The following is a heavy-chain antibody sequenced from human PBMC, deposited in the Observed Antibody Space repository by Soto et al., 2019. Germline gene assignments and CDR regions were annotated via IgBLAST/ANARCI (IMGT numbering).Heavy chain of an antibody. J-gene: IGHJ5*02. CDR2: INHSGST. CDR3: ARGLYYDFWSGYPNWFDP. CDR1: GGSFSGYY. D-gene: IGHD3-3*01. Sequence: ASETLSLTCAVYGGSFSGYYWSWIRQPPGKGLEWIGEINHSGSTNYNPSLKSRVTISVDTSKNQFSLKLSSVTAADTAVYYCARGLYYDFWSGYPNWFDPWGQGTLVTVSS. V-gene: IGHV4-34*01.